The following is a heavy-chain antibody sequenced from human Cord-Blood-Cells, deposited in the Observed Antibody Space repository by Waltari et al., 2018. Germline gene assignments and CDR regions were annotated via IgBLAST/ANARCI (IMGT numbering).Heavy chain of an antibody. J-gene: IGHJ3*02. D-gene: IGHD3-10*01. Sequence: EVQLVESGGVVVQPGGSLRLSCAASGFTFDDYAMHWVRQAPGKGLEWVSLIRWDGGSTYYADSVKGRFTISRDNSKNSLYLQMNSLGAEDTALYYCARGGSGRDAFDIWGQGTMVTVSS. CDR2: IRWDGGST. CDR3: ARGGSGRDAFDI. CDR1: GFTFDDYA. V-gene: IGHV3-43D*03.